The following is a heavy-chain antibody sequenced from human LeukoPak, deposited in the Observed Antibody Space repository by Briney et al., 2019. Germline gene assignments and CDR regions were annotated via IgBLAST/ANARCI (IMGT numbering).Heavy chain of an antibody. Sequence: GGSLRLSCAASGFTFSSYGMHWVRQAPGKGLEWVAVISYDGSNKYYADSVKGRFTISRDNSKNTLYLQMNSLRAEDTAVYYCAKEWGMTRFMVRGVIIPPWFDPWGQGTLVTVSS. CDR2: ISYDGSNK. J-gene: IGHJ5*02. V-gene: IGHV3-30*18. CDR1: GFTFSSYG. D-gene: IGHD3-10*01. CDR3: AKEWGMTRFMVRGVIIPPWFDP.